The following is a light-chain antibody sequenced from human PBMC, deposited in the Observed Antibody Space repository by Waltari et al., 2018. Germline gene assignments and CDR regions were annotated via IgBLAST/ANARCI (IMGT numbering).Light chain of an antibody. CDR2: GAS. CDR1: QRVSSSY. Sequence: EMVLTQSPGTLSLSPGERATLSCRASQRVSSSYLAWYQQKPGQAHRLLIHGASSRATGIPDRFSGSGSGTDFTLTISRLEPEDFAVYYCQQYGRSWNTFGQGTKLEIK. J-gene: IGKJ2*01. V-gene: IGKV3-20*01. CDR3: QQYGRSWNT.